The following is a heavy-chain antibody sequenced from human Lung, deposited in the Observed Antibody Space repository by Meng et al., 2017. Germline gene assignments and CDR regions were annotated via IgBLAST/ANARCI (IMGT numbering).Heavy chain of an antibody. J-gene: IGHJ4*02. V-gene: IGHV4-34*01. CDR2: INHSGST. CDR1: GGYFSDYY. CDR3: ARGPTTMAHDFDY. Sequence: VQLEQLGGGLLKPSDTLSLTCVVSGGYFSDYYWSWIRQPPGKGLEWIGEINHSGSTNYNPSLESRATISVDTSQNNLSLKLSSVTAADSAVYYCARGPTTMAHDFDYWGQGTLVTVSS. D-gene: IGHD4-11*01.